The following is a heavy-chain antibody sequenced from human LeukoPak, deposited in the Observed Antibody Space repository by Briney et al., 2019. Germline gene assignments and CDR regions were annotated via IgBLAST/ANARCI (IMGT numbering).Heavy chain of an antibody. Sequence: ASVKVSCKASGYIFTAYYMHWVRQAPGQGLEWMGWINPNSGDTNYAQKFQGRVTMTRDTSISTAYMELSRLRSDDTAVYYCAKLGSGWYTGTFDYWGQGTLVTVSS. CDR3: AKLGSGWYTGTFDY. V-gene: IGHV1-2*02. J-gene: IGHJ4*02. CDR1: GYIFTAYY. CDR2: INPNSGDT. D-gene: IGHD6-19*01.